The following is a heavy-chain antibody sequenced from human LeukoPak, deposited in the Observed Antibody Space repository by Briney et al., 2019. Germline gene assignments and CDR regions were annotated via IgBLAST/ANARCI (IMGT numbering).Heavy chain of an antibody. Sequence: SETLSLTCAVYGGSFSGQYWGWIRQPPGKGLEWIGEINHGGSISYNASLKSRVTISLDTSKNQFSLKLSSVTAADTAVYYCAGGDYHGSESYANYWGQGTLVTVSS. CDR1: GGSFSGQY. CDR2: INHGGSI. D-gene: IGHD3-10*01. J-gene: IGHJ4*02. V-gene: IGHV4-34*01. CDR3: AGGDYHGSESYANY.